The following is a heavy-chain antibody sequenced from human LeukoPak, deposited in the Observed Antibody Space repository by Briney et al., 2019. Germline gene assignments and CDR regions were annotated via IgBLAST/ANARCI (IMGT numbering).Heavy chain of an antibody. CDR1: GFTFDNYG. CDR3: ARDFGARGWFDY. V-gene: IGHV3-48*04. Sequence: TGGSLRLSCAASGFTFDNYGMHWVRQAPGKGLEWVSYISSSGSTIYYADSVKGRFTISRDNAKNSLYLQMNSLRAEDTAVYYCARDFGARGWFDYWGQGTLVTVSS. J-gene: IGHJ4*02. CDR2: ISSSGSTI. D-gene: IGHD6-19*01.